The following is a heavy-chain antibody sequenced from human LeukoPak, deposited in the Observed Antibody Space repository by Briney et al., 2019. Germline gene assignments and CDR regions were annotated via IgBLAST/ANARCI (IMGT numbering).Heavy chain of an antibody. CDR3: AKDNVIVTGSYYFDN. CDR1: GFTFSSYG. V-gene: IGHV3-30*02. D-gene: IGHD2-21*02. J-gene: IGHJ4*02. Sequence: PGGSLRLSCAASGFTFSSYGMHWVRQAPGKGLEWVAFIRYDGSNKYYTDSVKGRFTISRDNSKNTLYLQMNSLRAEDTAVYYCAKDNVIVTGSYYFDNWGQGTLVTVSS. CDR2: IRYDGSNK.